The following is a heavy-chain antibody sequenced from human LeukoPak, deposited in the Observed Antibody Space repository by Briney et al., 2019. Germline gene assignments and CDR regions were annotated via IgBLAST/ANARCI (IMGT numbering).Heavy chain of an antibody. V-gene: IGHV3-30*18. CDR3: AKDNGQGIGFSLDY. CDR1: GFTFSDYG. Sequence: GGSLRLSCAASGFTFSDYGIHWVRQAPGKRLEWGAVISYDGGNKYYAVSVKGRFTISRDNSKNRLSLQMNSLRAEDTAVYYCAKDNGQGIGFSLDYWGQGPLVGVSS. J-gene: IGHJ4*02. CDR2: ISYDGGNK. D-gene: IGHD2-8*01.